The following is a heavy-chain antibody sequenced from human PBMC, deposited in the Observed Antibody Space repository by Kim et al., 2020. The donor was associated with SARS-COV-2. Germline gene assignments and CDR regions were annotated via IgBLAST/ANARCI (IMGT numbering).Heavy chain of an antibody. V-gene: IGHV1-24*01. Sequence: KFQGRVTMTEDTSTDTAYMELSSLGSEDTAVYYCATGVTMVRELWADFDYWGQGTLVTVSS. J-gene: IGHJ4*02. CDR3: ATGVTMVRELWADFDY. D-gene: IGHD3-10*01.